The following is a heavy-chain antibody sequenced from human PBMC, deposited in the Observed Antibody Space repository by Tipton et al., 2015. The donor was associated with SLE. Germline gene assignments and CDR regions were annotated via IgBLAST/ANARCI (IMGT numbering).Heavy chain of an antibody. CDR1: GGSISSSSYY. V-gene: IGHV4-39*07. D-gene: IGHD3-3*01. J-gene: IGHJ4*02. CDR2: IYYTGST. Sequence: TLSLTCTVSGGSISSSSYYWGWIRQPPGKGLEWIGSIYYTGSTNYHPSLKSRVSISVDTSKNEFSLNLTSVTAADTAMYYCATLLRFLEWLPRGYFDYWGQGTLVTVSS. CDR3: ATLLRFLEWLPRGYFDY.